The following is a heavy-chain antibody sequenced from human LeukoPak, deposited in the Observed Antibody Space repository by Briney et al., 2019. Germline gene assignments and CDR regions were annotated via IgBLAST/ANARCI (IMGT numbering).Heavy chain of an antibody. V-gene: IGHV1-69*05. D-gene: IGHD2-15*01. CDR1: GGTFSSYA. CDR2: IIPIFGTA. CDR3: ARERRGSPLLFDY. J-gene: IGHJ4*02. Sequence: SVNVSCKAFGGTFSSYAISWVRQAPGQGLEWMGGIIPIFGTANYAQKFQGRVTITTDESTSTAYMELSSLRSEDTAVYYCARERRGSPLLFDYWGQGTLVTVSS.